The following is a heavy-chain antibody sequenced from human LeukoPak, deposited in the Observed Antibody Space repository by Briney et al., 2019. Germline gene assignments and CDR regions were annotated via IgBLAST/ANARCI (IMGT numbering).Heavy chain of an antibody. CDR3: ARSLTPLPTWFGELSY. CDR2: ISSSSSYI. D-gene: IGHD3-10*01. Sequence: GGSLRLSCAASGFTFSSYSMSWVRQAPGKGLEWVSSISSSSSYIYYADSVKGRFTISRDNAKNSLYLQMNSLRAEDTAVYYCARSLTPLPTWFGELSYWGQGTLVTVS. CDR1: GFTFSSYS. V-gene: IGHV3-21*01. J-gene: IGHJ4*02.